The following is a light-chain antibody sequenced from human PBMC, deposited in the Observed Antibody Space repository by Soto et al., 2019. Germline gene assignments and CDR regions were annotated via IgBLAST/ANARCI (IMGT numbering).Light chain of an antibody. CDR3: QQSYTAPYT. CDR2: ATS. CDR1: QSIERY. J-gene: IGKJ2*01. Sequence: DIQMTQSPSSLFVSVGDRVTITCRASQSIERYFNWYQQKSGKAPKFLMYATSHLQGMLPSRFSGSGSGTEFTLTISGLQPEDFGSYYCQQSYTAPYTFGHGTKLEIE. V-gene: IGKV1-39*01.